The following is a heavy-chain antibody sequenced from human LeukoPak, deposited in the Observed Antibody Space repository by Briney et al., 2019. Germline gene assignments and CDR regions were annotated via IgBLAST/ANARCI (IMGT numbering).Heavy chain of an antibody. CDR2: INQDGSET. J-gene: IGHJ4*02. D-gene: IGHD2-15*01. CDR1: GFTFRKYW. CDR3: ARPELPGWSVLFDF. Sequence: GGSLRLSCAASGFTFRKYWMSWVRQAPGKGLEWVANINQDGSETYYADSVKGRFTISRDNTENSLSLQMNSLRAEDTAVYYCARPELPGWSVLFDFWGQGTRVTVSS. V-gene: IGHV3-7*01.